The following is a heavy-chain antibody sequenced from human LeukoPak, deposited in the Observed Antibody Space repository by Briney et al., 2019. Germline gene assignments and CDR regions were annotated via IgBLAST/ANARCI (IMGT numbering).Heavy chain of an antibody. CDR1: GGTLSSYA. J-gene: IGHJ5*02. D-gene: IGHD2-2*01. CDR2: IIPIFGTA. V-gene: IGHV1-69*13. CDR3: AREDIVVVPAATVTRLDP. Sequence: TSVKVSCKASGGTLSSYAISWVRQAPGQGLEWMGGIIPIFGTANYAQKFQGRVTITADESTSTAYMELSSLRSEDTAVYYCAREDIVVVPAATVTRLDPWGQGTLVTVSS.